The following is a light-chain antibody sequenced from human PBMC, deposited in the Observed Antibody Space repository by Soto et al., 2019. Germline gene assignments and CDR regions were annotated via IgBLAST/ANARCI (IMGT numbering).Light chain of an antibody. J-gene: IGKJ5*01. Sequence: DIQLIQSPSSLSASVGYRVTITCRAIQTITTYLSWFQQKPGKAPKLLVYGASSLQSGVPSRFSGSGSGTEFTLTISSLQSEDFATYYCQQSYTTPITFGQGTRLEIK. V-gene: IGKV1-39*01. CDR3: QQSYTTPIT. CDR1: QTITTY. CDR2: GAS.